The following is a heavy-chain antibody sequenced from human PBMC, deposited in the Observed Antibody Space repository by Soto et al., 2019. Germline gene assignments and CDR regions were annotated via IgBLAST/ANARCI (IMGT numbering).Heavy chain of an antibody. CDR2: INPNSGGT. J-gene: IGHJ6*02. V-gene: IGHV1-2*02. Sequence: QVQLVQSGAEVKKPGASVKVSCKASGYSFTGYYMHWVRQAPGQGLEWMGWINPNSGGTNYTQKFQGRVTMTRDTSISTAYMELSRLTSDDTAVYYCAAWCSGGSCYAYYGMDVWGQGTTVTVSS. D-gene: IGHD2-15*01. CDR1: GYSFTGYY. CDR3: AAWCSGGSCYAYYGMDV.